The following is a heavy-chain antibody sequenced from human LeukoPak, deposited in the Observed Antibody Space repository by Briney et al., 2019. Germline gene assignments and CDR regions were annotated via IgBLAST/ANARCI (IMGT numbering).Heavy chain of an antibody. D-gene: IGHD2-8*01. CDR3: GQNKYVGVSDGRNI. J-gene: IGHJ3*02. CDR1: GGTLTRDA. V-gene: IGHV1-69*01. CDR2: IIPIFGTA. Sequence: SVKVSCKPSGGTLTRDAMCCVPQAPGQGLEWMGGIIPIFGTANYAQKFQGRVTITADESTDTAYMELSSLRSEDTAVYYCGQNKYVGVSDGRNIRRQARIVTVSS.